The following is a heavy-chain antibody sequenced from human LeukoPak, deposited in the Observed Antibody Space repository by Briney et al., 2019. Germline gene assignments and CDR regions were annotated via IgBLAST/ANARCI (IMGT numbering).Heavy chain of an antibody. CDR3: ASVVLGYCSGGSCYSRWFDP. D-gene: IGHD2-15*01. CDR1: GFTFSSYW. J-gene: IGHJ5*02. CDR2: IKQDGSEK. V-gene: IGHV3-7*01. Sequence: GGSLRLSCAASGFTFSSYWMSWVRQAPGKGLEWVANIKQDGSEKYFVDSVKGRFTISRDNAKNSLYLQMNSLRAEDTAVYYCASVVLGYCSGGSCYSRWFDPWGQGTLVTVSS.